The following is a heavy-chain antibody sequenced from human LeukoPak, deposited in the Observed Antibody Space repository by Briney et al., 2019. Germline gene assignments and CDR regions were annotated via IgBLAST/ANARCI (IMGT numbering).Heavy chain of an antibody. CDR3: ARDSYLYYDILTGYYYTRESDY. CDR2: ISAYNGNT. V-gene: IGHV1-18*01. Sequence: ASVKVSCKASGYTFTSYGISWVRQAPGQGLEWMGWISAYNGNTNYAQKLQGRVTMTTDASTSTAYMELRSLRSDDTAVYYCARDSYLYYDILTGYYYTRESDYWGQGTLVTVSS. D-gene: IGHD3-9*01. J-gene: IGHJ4*02. CDR1: GYTFTSYG.